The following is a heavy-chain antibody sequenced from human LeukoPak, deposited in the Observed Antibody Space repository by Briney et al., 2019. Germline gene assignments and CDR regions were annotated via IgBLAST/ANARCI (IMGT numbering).Heavy chain of an antibody. D-gene: IGHD3-16*01. CDR2: ISGSGGST. Sequence: AGGSLRLSCAASGFTFSSYAMSWVRQAPGKGLEWVSAISGSGGSTYYADSVKGRFTISRDNAKNSLYLQMNSLRAEDTAVYYCARDGGYDYVWGSQSYFDYWGQGTLVTVSS. J-gene: IGHJ4*02. CDR1: GFTFSSYA. CDR3: ARDGGYDYVWGSQSYFDY. V-gene: IGHV3-23*01.